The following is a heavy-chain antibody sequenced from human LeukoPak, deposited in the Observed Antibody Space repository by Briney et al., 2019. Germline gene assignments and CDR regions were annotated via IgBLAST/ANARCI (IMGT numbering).Heavy chain of an antibody. CDR1: GFTFSSYG. Sequence: GGTLRLSCAASGFTFSSYGMSWVRQAPGKGLEWVSAISGSGGSTYYADSVKGRFTISRDYSKNTLYLQMNSLRGEDTAVYYCAKDMAPYGSGSYGPYYYYMDVWGTGITVTIS. CDR2: ISGSGGST. D-gene: IGHD3-10*01. J-gene: IGHJ6*03. CDR3: AKDMAPYGSGSYGPYYYYMDV. V-gene: IGHV3-23*01.